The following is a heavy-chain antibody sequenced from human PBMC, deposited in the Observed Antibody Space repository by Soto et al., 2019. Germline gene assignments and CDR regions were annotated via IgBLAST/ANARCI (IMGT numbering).Heavy chain of an antibody. Sequence: GASVKVSCKASGYTFTSYYMHWVRQAPGQGLEWMGIINPSGGSTSYAQKFQGRVTMTRDTSTSTVYMELSSLRSEDTAVYYCAREVRTGIAVAGIDYWGQGTLVTSPQ. J-gene: IGHJ4*02. V-gene: IGHV1-46*01. CDR2: INPSGGST. CDR1: GYTFTSYY. D-gene: IGHD6-19*01. CDR3: AREVRTGIAVAGIDY.